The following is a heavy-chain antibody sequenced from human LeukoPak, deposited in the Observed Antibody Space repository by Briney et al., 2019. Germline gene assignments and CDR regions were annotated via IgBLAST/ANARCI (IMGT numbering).Heavy chain of an antibody. CDR2: IYYSGST. CDR3: ARVLDYDSSGYYPE. J-gene: IGHJ4*02. V-gene: IGHV4-31*03. D-gene: IGHD3-22*01. Sequence: KSSQTLSLTCTVSGGSISSGGYYWSWIRQHPGKGLEWIGYIYYSGSTYYNPSLKGRVTISVDTSKNQFSLKLSSVTAADTAVYYCARVLDYDSSGYYPEWGQGTLVTVSS. CDR1: GGSISSGGYY.